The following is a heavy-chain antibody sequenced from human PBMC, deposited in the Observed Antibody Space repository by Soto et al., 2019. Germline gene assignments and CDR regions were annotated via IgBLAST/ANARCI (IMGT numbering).Heavy chain of an antibody. CDR2: IFSNDEK. J-gene: IGHJ6*03. Sequence: HVTLKESGPVLVKPTETLTLTCTVSGFSLSNGKVGVSWIRQPPGKALEWLAHIFSNDEKSYRTSLKSRLTSSEDTPTSQVVLTVTNVDPVATATYYGARIFFGRSVAGGYFYMDVWGKGTTVTVSS. CDR3: ARIFFGRSVAGGYFYMDV. D-gene: IGHD6-19*01. CDR1: GFSLSNGKVG. V-gene: IGHV2-26*01.